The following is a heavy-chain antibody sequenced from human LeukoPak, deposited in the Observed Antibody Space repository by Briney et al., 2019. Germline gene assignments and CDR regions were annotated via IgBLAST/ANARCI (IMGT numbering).Heavy chain of an antibody. D-gene: IGHD7-27*01. CDR2: INPNSGGT. Sequence: ASVKVSCKASGYTFTGYYMHWVRQAPGQGLEWMGWINPNSGGTNYAQKFQGRVTMTRDTSVSTAYMELSRLRSDDTAVYYCARDENWGGGYYFDYWGQGTLVTVSS. V-gene: IGHV1-2*02. CDR1: GYTFTGYY. CDR3: ARDENWGGGYYFDY. J-gene: IGHJ4*02.